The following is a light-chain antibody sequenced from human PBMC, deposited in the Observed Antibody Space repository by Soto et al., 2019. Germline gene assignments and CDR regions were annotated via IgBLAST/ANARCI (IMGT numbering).Light chain of an antibody. Sequence: QSALPQPASVSGSPGQSITISCTGTSSDIGTYNLVSWYQQHPGKAPKLMIYEVNKRPSGVSDRFSGSKSGNTASLTISGLQAEDEADYYCCSYAGSSTLYVFGTGTTVTVL. J-gene: IGLJ1*01. CDR3: CSYAGSSTLYV. CDR1: SSDIGTYNL. CDR2: EVN. V-gene: IGLV2-23*02.